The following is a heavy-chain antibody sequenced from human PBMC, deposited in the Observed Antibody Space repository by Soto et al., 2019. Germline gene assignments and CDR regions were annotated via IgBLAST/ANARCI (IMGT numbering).Heavy chain of an antibody. CDR2: IYYSGST. CDR1: GGSVSSGTYY. D-gene: IGHD6-19*01. V-gene: IGHV4-61*01. Sequence: SETLSLTCTVSGGSVSSGTYYWSWIRQPPGKGLEWIGYIYYSGSTNYNPSLKSRVTISVDTSKNQFSLKLTSVTAADTAVHYCARGQRAVAANYFDYWGQGTLVTVSS. CDR3: ARGQRAVAANYFDY. J-gene: IGHJ4*02.